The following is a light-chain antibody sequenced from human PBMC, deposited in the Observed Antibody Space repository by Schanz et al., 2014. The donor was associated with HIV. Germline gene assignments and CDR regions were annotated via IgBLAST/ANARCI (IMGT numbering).Light chain of an antibody. Sequence: QSALTQPASVSGSPGQSITLSCTGTSSDVGADNSVSWYQQHPGRAPRLLVYDVTYRPSGVSNRFSGSKSGNTASLTISGLQPEDEADYYCSSYTSSSTLVFGGGTKLTVL. CDR2: DVT. CDR1: SSDVGADNS. CDR3: SSYTSSSTLV. J-gene: IGLJ2*01. V-gene: IGLV2-14*03.